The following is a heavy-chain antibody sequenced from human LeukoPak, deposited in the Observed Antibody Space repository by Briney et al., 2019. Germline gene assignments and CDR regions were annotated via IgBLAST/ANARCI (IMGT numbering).Heavy chain of an antibody. Sequence: GASVKVSCKASGYTFTSYDINWVRQATGQGLEWMGWMNPNSGNTGYAQKFQGRVTMTRNTSISTAYMELSSLRSEDTAVYYCARGIVEATTPYYYYGMDVWGQGTTVTVSS. V-gene: IGHV1-8*01. CDR1: GYTFTSYD. D-gene: IGHD6-25*01. CDR3: ARGIVEATTPYYYYGMDV. CDR2: MNPNSGNT. J-gene: IGHJ6*02.